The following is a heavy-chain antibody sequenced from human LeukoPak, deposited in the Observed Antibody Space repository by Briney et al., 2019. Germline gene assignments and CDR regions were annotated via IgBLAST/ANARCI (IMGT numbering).Heavy chain of an antibody. D-gene: IGHD6-13*01. Sequence: GGSLRLSCAASGFTFSSYAMHWVRQAPGKGLEWVAVISYDGSNKYYADSVKGRFTISRDNSKNTLYLQMNSLRAEDTAVYYCAKDGSSWPLYYFDYWGQGTLVTVSS. CDR2: ISYDGSNK. CDR1: GFTFSSYA. V-gene: IGHV3-30-3*01. CDR3: AKDGSSWPLYYFDY. J-gene: IGHJ4*02.